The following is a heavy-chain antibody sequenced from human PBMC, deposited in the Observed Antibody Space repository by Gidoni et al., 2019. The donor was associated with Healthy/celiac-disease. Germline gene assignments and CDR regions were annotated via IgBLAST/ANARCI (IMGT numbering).Heavy chain of an antibody. CDR2: ISSSGSTI. CDR1: GFTFRDYY. CDR3: ARDFKKPEIRFLEWFRRVVDV. V-gene: IGHV3-11*01. J-gene: IGHJ6*02. Sequence: QVQLVESGGGLVKPGGSLRLSCEASGFTFRDYYMSWIRQAPGKGLEWVSYISSSGSTIYYADSVKGRFTISRDNAKNSLYLQMNSLRAEDTAVYYCARDFKKPEIRFLEWFRRVVDVWGQGTTVTVSS. D-gene: IGHD3-3*01.